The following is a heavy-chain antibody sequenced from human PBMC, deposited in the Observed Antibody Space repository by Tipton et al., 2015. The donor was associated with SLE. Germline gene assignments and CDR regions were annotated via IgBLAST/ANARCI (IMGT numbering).Heavy chain of an antibody. CDR3: NTCTVIGGVRRDY. V-gene: IGHV3-15*01. CDR2: IKSKTDGGTT. Sequence: QLVQSGGGLVKPGGSLRLSCAASGFTFNNAWMGWVRQAPGKGLEWVGRIKSKTDGGTTDYAAPVKDRFTISRDDSKNTLYLQMNSLKTEDTAVYYCNTCTVIGGVRRDYWGQGTLVTVSS. J-gene: IGHJ4*02. CDR1: GFTFNNAW. D-gene: IGHD2-8*02.